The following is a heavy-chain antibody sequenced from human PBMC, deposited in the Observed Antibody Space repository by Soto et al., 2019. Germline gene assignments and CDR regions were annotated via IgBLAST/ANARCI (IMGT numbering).Heavy chain of an antibody. D-gene: IGHD5-18*01. CDR1: GYTFTSYA. V-gene: IGHV1-3*01. CDR2: INAGNGNT. J-gene: IGHJ6*02. CDR3: AQGGYSYGYGYYGMDV. Sequence: ASLKVSCKSSGYTFTSYAMHWVRQAPRQRLEWMGWINAGNGNTKYSQKFQGRVTITRDTSASTAYMELSSLRSEDTAVYYCAQGGYSYGYGYYGMDVWGQGNTVTVSS.